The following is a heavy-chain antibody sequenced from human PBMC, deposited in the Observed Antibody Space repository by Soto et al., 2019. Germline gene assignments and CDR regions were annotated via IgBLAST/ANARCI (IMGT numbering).Heavy chain of an antibody. V-gene: IGHV4-59*01. D-gene: IGHD3-10*02. J-gene: IGHJ5*02. Sequence: QVQLQESGPGLVKPSETLSLTCTVSGGSISSYYWSWIRQPPGKGLEWIGYIYYSGTTNYNPSLKSRVTIAVDTSNNHFSLKLSSVTDDDTAVYYCARTLFGWGIGCDPWGQGTLVTVSP. CDR3: ARTLFGWGIGCDP. CDR1: GGSISSYY. CDR2: IYYSGTT.